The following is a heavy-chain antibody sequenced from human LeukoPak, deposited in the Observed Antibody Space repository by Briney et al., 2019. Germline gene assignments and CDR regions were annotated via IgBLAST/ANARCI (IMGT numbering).Heavy chain of an antibody. Sequence: GGSLRLSCAASGFTFREYSMSWVRQAPGKGLEWVSNIRSNGADTYYTDSVKGRFTISRDNSKNTLYLEMNSLRAGDTAVYYCAKGGYTIWFDPWGQGAVLSVSS. CDR2: IRSNGADT. D-gene: IGHD2-15*01. V-gene: IGHV3-23*01. J-gene: IGHJ5*02. CDR1: GFTFREYS. CDR3: AKGGYTIWFDP.